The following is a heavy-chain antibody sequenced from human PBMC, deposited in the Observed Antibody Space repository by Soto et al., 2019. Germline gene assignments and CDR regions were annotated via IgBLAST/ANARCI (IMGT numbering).Heavy chain of an antibody. V-gene: IGHV4-39*01. D-gene: IGHD1-20*01. CDR2: VVYTGFN. CDR1: GGSISGSYYY. CDR3: ASSQKGYNGNYFDH. Sequence: SETLSLTCAVSGGSISGSYYYWGWLRQSPGRGPEWLGSVVYTGFNSYNPSLESRVSVSVDTSKNQFSLKVSAVTAADTAVYYCASSQKGYNGNYFDHWGQGALVTVSS. J-gene: IGHJ4*02.